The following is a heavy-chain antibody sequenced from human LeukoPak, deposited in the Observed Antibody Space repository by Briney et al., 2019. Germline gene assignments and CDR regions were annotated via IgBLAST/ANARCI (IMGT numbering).Heavy chain of an antibody. D-gene: IGHD6-13*01. J-gene: IGHJ1*01. CDR3: ARGGLRSSWYAEYFQH. V-gene: IGHV4-59*01. Sequence: SETLSLTCTVPGGSISSYYWSWIRQPPGKGLEWIGYIYYSGSTNYNPSLKSRVTISVDTSKNQFSLKLSSVTAADTAVYYCARGGLRSSWYAEYFQHWGQGTLVTVSS. CDR2: IYYSGST. CDR1: GGSISSYY.